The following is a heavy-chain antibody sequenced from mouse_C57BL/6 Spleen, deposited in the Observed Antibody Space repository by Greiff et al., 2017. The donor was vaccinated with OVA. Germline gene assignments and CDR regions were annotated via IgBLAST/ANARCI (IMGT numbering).Heavy chain of an antibody. CDR3: ARGNGYDWEFAY. CDR1: GYTFTSYW. D-gene: IGHD2-2*01. Sequence: VQLQQPGAELVKPGASVKLSCKASGYTFTSYWMHWVKQRPGQGLEWIGMIHPNSGSTNYNEKFKSKATLTVDKSSSTAYMQLSSLTSEDSAVYYCARGNGYDWEFAYWGQGTLVTVSA. CDR2: IHPNSGST. J-gene: IGHJ3*01. V-gene: IGHV1-64*01.